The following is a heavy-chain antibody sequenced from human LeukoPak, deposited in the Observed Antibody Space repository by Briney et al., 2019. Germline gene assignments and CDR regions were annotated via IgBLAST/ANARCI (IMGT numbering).Heavy chain of an antibody. CDR2: IYYSGST. V-gene: IGHV4-59*01. CDR1: GGSISSYY. J-gene: IGHJ4*02. Sequence: SETLSLTCTVSGGSISSYYWSWVRQPPGKGLEWIGYIYYSGSTNYNPSLKSRVTISVDTSKNQFSLKLSSVTAADTAVYYCARGEYSSSSGLDYWGQGTLVTVSS. D-gene: IGHD6-6*01. CDR3: ARGEYSSSSGLDY.